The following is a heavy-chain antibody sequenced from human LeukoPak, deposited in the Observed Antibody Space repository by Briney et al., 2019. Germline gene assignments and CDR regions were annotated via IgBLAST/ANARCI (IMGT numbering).Heavy chain of an antibody. Sequence: GGSLRLSCAASGFTFSSYAMSWVRQAPGKGLEWVSAISGSGGSTYYADSVKGRFTISRDNSNNTLYLQMNSLRAEDTAVYYCEKDDEFWSGYLLWGQGTLVTVSS. D-gene: IGHD3-3*01. J-gene: IGHJ4*02. CDR2: ISGSGGST. CDR3: EKDDEFWSGYLL. CDR1: GFTFSSYA. V-gene: IGHV3-23*01.